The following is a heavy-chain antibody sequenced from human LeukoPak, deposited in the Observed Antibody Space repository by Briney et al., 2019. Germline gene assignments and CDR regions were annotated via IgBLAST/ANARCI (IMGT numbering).Heavy chain of an antibody. CDR2: ISGSGGGT. V-gene: IGHV3-23*01. J-gene: IGHJ4*02. CDR3: AKDVSGDIRGQFDH. CDR1: GFTFSSFA. D-gene: IGHD5-12*01. Sequence: GGSLRLSCAASGFTFSSFAMNWVRQAPGRGLEWVSAISGSGGGTHYGDSVKGRFTISRDNSKNTLYLQMNSLRVEDTAVYYCAKDVSGDIRGQFDHWGQGSLVTVSS.